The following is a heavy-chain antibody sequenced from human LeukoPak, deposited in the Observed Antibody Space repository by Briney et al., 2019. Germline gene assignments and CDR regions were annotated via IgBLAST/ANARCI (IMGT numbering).Heavy chain of an antibody. CDR3: ARAPGYYYDSGGIPGGFDP. CDR1: GFTFIDYW. V-gene: IGHV3-7*01. D-gene: IGHD3-22*01. Sequence: GGSLRLSCAASGFTFIDYWMTWVRQSPGKGLEWVANIKQDGSEKYYVDSVKGRFTISRDNAKNSLYLQMNSLRAEDTAVYYCARAPGYYYDSGGIPGGFDPWGQGTLVTVSS. J-gene: IGHJ5*02. CDR2: IKQDGSEK.